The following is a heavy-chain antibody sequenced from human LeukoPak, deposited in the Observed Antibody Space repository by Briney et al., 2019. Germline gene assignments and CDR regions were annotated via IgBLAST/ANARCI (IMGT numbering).Heavy chain of an antibody. CDR3: ARERGALAVAGTGGYFDY. V-gene: IGHV1-18*04. CDR1: GYTFTSYG. J-gene: IGHJ4*02. D-gene: IGHD6-19*01. CDR2: NSAYNGNT. Sequence: ASVKVSCKASGYTFTSYGISWVRQAPGQGLEWIGWNSAYNGNTNYAQKLQGRVTMTTDTSTSTAYMELRSLRSDDTAVYYCARERGALAVAGTGGYFDYWGQGTLVTVSS.